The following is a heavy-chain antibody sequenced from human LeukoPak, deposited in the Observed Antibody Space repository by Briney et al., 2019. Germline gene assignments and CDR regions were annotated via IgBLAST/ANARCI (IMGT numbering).Heavy chain of an antibody. CDR3: ARAPFIAVAGTRGFDY. D-gene: IGHD6-19*01. CDR1: GFTFSSYW. J-gene: IGHJ4*02. Sequence: GGSLRLSCAASGFTFSSYWMSWVRQAPGKGLEWVANIKQDGSEKYYVDSVKGRFTISRDSAKNSLYLQMNSLRAEDTAVYYCARAPFIAVAGTRGFDYWGQGTLVTVSS. CDR2: IKQDGSEK. V-gene: IGHV3-7*01.